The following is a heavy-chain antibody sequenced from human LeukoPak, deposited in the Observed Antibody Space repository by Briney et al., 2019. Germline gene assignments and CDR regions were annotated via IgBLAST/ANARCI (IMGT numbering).Heavy chain of an antibody. D-gene: IGHD3-16*02. Sequence: GGSLRLSCAASGFTFSSYWMHWVRQAPGKGLVWVSRINSDGSSTSYADSVKGRFTISRDNAKNTLYLQMNSLRAEDTAVYYCARGGLVWGSYRLDAFDIWGQGTMVTVSS. J-gene: IGHJ3*02. CDR2: INSDGSST. V-gene: IGHV3-74*01. CDR3: ARGGLVWGSYRLDAFDI. CDR1: GFTFSSYW.